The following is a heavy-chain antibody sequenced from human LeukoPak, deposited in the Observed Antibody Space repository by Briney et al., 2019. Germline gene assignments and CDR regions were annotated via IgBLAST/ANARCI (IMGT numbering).Heavy chain of an antibody. CDR1: GFTFSSYG. CDR3: ARGAPNDFWSGYYYYYYGMDV. V-gene: IGHV3-33*01. CDR2: IWYDGSNK. J-gene: IGHJ6*02. D-gene: IGHD3-3*01. Sequence: GRSLRLSCAASGFTFSSYGMHWVRQAPGKGLEWVAVIWYDGSNKYYADSVKGRFTISRDNSKNTLYLQMNSLRAEDTAVYYCARGAPNDFWSGYYYYYYGMDVWGQGTTVTVSS.